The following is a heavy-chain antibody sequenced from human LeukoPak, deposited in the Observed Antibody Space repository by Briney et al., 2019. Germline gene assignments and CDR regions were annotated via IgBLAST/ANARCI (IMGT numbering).Heavy chain of an antibody. CDR2: INPGGGST. CDR1: GYTFTDYY. V-gene: IGHV1-46*01. D-gene: IGHD2-15*01. J-gene: IGHJ4*02. Sequence: AASVKVSCKASGYTFTDYYMHWVRQAPGQGLEWMGIINPGGGSTSYAQKFQGRVTMTRDTSTSIVYMELSSLRSEDTAVYYCARRGYCTGGSCYGGFDYWGQGTLVTVSS. CDR3: ARRGYCTGGSCYGGFDY.